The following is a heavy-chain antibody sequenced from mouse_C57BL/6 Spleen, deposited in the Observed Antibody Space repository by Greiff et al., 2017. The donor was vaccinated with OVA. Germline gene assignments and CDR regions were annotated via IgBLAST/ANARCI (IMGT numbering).Heavy chain of an antibody. V-gene: IGHV1-50*01. J-gene: IGHJ2*01. CDR3: AGSKDYFDY. CDR1: GYTFTSYW. CDR2: IDPSDSYT. Sequence: VQLQQPGAELVKPGASVKLSCKASGYTFTSYWMQWVKQRPGQGLEWIGEIDPSDSYTNYNQKFKGKATLTVDTSSSTAYMQLSSLTSEDSAVYYCAGSKDYFDYWGQGTTLTVSS. D-gene: IGHD1-3*01.